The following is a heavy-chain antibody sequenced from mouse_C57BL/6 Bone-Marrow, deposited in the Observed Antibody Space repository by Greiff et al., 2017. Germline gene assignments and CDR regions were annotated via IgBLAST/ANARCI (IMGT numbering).Heavy chain of an antibody. CDR2: ISYDGST. Sequence: EVKLQESGPGLVKTSQSLSLTCSVTGYSITSGYYWNWIRQFPGNKLEWMGYISYDGSTNYNPSFKNRIPITRNTSKNQFFLKLNSVTTEATATYYCARVGNGYYDWVWFAYWGQGTLVTVSA. CDR3: ARVGNGYYDWVWFAY. CDR1: GYSITSGYY. V-gene: IGHV3-6*01. J-gene: IGHJ3*01. D-gene: IGHD2-3*01.